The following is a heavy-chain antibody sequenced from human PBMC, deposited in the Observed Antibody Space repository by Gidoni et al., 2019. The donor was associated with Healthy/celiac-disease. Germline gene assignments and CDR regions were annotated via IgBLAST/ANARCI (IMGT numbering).Heavy chain of an antibody. D-gene: IGHD3-22*01. J-gene: IGHJ2*01. V-gene: IGHV4-34*01. CDR1: GWSFRGYS. Sequence: HVPLPQWRAVLLKPSETLSLTCAVYGWSFRGYSWSWIRQPPGKGLEWIGEINHSGSTNYKPSLKSRVTISVDTSKNQCSLKLSSVTAEDTAVYYCARCLYYDSSGKKPWYFDLWGRGTLVTVSS. CDR2: INHSGST. CDR3: ARCLYYDSSGKKPWYFDL.